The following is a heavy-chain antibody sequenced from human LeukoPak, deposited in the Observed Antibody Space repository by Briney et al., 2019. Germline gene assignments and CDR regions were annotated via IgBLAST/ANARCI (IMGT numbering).Heavy chain of an antibody. D-gene: IGHD1-26*01. J-gene: IGHJ4*02. Sequence: PGGSLRLSCEVSGFTFSTYSMNWVRQAPGKGLEWVASISSYNTYIYYAASVKGRFTISRDNAKNTLFLQMNSLRAEDTAVYFCARDHKIVGASGQDYWGQGTLVTVSS. V-gene: IGHV3-21*01. CDR2: ISSYNTYI. CDR3: ARDHKIVGASGQDY. CDR1: GFTFSTYS.